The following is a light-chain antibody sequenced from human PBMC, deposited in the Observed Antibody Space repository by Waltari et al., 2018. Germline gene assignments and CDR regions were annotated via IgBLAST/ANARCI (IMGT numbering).Light chain of an antibody. J-gene: IGLJ3*02. CDR2: EVS. CDR3: SSYTTSTTLV. Sequence: QSALTQPASVSGSPGQSITISCSGTNTDIGTYNYVSWYPQPPGKAPKLIIYEVSNRPSGVSPRFSGSKSGNTASLSISGLQADDEADYYCSSYTTSTTLVLGGGTKVTVL. V-gene: IGLV2-14*01. CDR1: NTDIGTYNY.